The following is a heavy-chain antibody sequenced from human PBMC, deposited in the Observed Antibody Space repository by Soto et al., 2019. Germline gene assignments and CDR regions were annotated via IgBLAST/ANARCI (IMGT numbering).Heavy chain of an antibody. CDR1: GFTFSNFA. CDR2: LTGSGSGS. V-gene: IGHV3-23*01. Sequence: PGGSLRLSCAASGFTFSNFAMSWVRQAPGKGLEWISSLTGSGSGSYSADSVKGRFTISRDNSKNTLYLQMNSLRADDTAVYYCATHSAGYYDASDWGHGTLVTV. D-gene: IGHD3-22*01. CDR3: ATHSAGYYDASD. J-gene: IGHJ4*01.